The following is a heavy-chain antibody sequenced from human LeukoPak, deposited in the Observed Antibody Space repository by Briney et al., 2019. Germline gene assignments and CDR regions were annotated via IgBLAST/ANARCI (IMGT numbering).Heavy chain of an antibody. Sequence: GGSLRLSCAASGFTFSSYGMHWVRQAPGKGLEWVSYISSSSSTIYYADSVKGRFTISRDNAKNSLYLQMNSLRAEDAAVYYCARDGDSSGWLYYYYYMDVWGKGTTVTVSS. CDR2: ISSSSSTI. CDR3: ARDGDSSGWLYYYYYMDV. D-gene: IGHD6-19*01. V-gene: IGHV3-48*01. CDR1: GFTFSSYG. J-gene: IGHJ6*03.